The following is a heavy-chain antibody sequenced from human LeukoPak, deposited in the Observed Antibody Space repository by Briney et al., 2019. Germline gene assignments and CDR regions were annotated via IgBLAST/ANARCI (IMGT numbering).Heavy chain of an antibody. CDR2: INPNTGGT. CDR3: ATVAAGGSSFDY. Sequence: ASVKVSFKASGYTFTGDYMHWVRQAPGQGLEWMGWINPNTGGTNYAQNFQGRVTMTRDTSIGTAYMELSRVTSDDTAVYYCATVAAGGSSFDYWGQGTLVAVSS. D-gene: IGHD6-13*01. J-gene: IGHJ4*02. V-gene: IGHV1-2*02. CDR1: GYTFTGDY.